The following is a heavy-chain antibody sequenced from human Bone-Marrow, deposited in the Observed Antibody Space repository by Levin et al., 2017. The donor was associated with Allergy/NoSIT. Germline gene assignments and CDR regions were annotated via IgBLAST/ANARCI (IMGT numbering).Heavy chain of an antibody. CDR2: IYWHDDE. CDR1: GFSLTSSGVG. CDR3: AHRRTGYGIPSNDFTRNWFDP. Sequence: SGPTLVKPTETLTLTCTFSGFSLTSSGVGVGWIRQPPGKALEWLAIIYWHDDERYTPSLSSRLTITKDTSKNQVVLTMTNMDAVDTATYFCAHRRTGYGIPSNDFTRNWFDPWGQGIFVTVSS. J-gene: IGHJ5*02. V-gene: IGHV2-5*01. D-gene: IGHD2-8*02.